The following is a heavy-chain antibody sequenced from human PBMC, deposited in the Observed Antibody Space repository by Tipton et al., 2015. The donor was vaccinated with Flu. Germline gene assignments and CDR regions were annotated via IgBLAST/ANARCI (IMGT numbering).Heavy chain of an antibody. CDR2: IYYSGST. CDR3: ARDLLVVATIDY. Sequence: TLSLTCTVSGGSISSGGYYWSWIRQHPGKGLEWIGYIYYSGSTYYNPSLKSRVTISVDTSKNQFSLKLSSVTAAETAVYYCARDLLVVATIDYWGQGTLVTVSS. D-gene: IGHD2-15*01. CDR1: GGSISSGGYY. J-gene: IGHJ4*02. V-gene: IGHV4-31*03.